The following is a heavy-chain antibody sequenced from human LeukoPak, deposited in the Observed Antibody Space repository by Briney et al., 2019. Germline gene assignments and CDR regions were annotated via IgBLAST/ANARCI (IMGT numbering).Heavy chain of an antibody. Sequence: PSETLSLTCTVSGGSISSYYWSWIRQPPGKGLEWIGYNYYSGSTNYNPSLKSRVTISVDTSKNQFSLKLSSVTAADTAVYYCATHDAAATLDYWGQGTLVTVSS. D-gene: IGHD2-15*01. CDR3: ATHDAAATLDY. J-gene: IGHJ4*02. V-gene: IGHV4-59*01. CDR1: GGSISSYY. CDR2: NYYSGST.